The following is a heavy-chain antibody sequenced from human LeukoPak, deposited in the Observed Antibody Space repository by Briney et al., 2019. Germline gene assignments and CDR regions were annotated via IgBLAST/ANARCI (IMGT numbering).Heavy chain of an antibody. J-gene: IGHJ5*02. D-gene: IGHD3-10*01. CDR1: GYTFTSYG. CDR2: ISAYNGNT. CDR3: ARVFTTGGSGSSLHNWFDP. V-gene: IGHV1-18*01. Sequence: ASVKVSSKASGYTFTSYGISWVRQAPGQGLEWMGWISAYNGNTNYAQKLQGRVTMTTDTSTSTAYMELRSLRSDDTAVYYCARVFTTGGSGSSLHNWFDPWGQGTLVTVSS.